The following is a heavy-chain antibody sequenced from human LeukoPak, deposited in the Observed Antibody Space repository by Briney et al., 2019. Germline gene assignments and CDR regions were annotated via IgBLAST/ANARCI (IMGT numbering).Heavy chain of an antibody. CDR2: ISSDGNDK. CDR3: TSKVIRGNSGDDFDD. J-gene: IGHJ4*02. Sequence: GGSLRLSCAASGVTFSSYGMHWVRQAPGKGLEWVALISSDGNDKLYGDSVKGRFTISRDDSKSTLYLQMNSLRAEDTAVYYCTSKVIRGNSGDDFDDWGQGTLVTVSS. CDR1: GVTFSSYG. D-gene: IGHD5-12*01. V-gene: IGHV3-30*03.